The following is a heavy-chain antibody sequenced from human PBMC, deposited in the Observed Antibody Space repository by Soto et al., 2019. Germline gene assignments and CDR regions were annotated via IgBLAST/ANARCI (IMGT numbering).Heavy chain of an antibody. CDR3: ASGMGIAVAGTYY. Sequence: ASVKVSCKASGGTFSIYAIIWVRQAPGQGLEWMGGIIPIFGTANYAQKFQGRVTITADESTSTAYMELSSLRSEDTAVYYCASGMGIAVAGTYYWGQGTLVTVSS. D-gene: IGHD6-19*01. J-gene: IGHJ4*02. CDR1: GGTFSIYA. CDR2: IIPIFGTA. V-gene: IGHV1-69*13.